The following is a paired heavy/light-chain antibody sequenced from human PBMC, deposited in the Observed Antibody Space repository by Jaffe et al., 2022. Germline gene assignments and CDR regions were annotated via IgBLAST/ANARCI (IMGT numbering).Heavy chain of an antibody. CDR1: GYTFTVYY. CDR3: ARKTGSYDFDY. CDR2: INPNTGGT. V-gene: IGHV1-2*06. J-gene: IGHJ4*02. D-gene: IGHD3-3*01. Sequence: QVHLVQSGAEVKKPGASVKVSCKASGYTFTVYYIHWVRQAPGQGLEWMGRINPNTGGTNYAQKFQGRVTMTRDTSISTAYMELSRLTSDDTAVYYCARKTGSYDFDYWGQGTLVTVSS.
Light chain of an antibody. CDR1: QSVSSSY. CDR3: QQYGSSWT. V-gene: IGKV3-20*01. CDR2: GAS. J-gene: IGKJ1*01. Sequence: EIVLTQSPGTLSLSPGESATLSCRASQSVSSSYLAWYQQKPGQAPRLLIYGASSRAAGIPDRFSGSGSGTDFTLTISRLEPEDFAVYYCQQYGSSWTFGQGTKVEIK.